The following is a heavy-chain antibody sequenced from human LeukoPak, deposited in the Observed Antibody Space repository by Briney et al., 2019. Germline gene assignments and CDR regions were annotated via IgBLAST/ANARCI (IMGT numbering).Heavy chain of an antibody. CDR2: IYHSGST. Sequence: SETLSLTCAVSGDSISSSNWSSWVRQPPGKGLEWIGEIYHSGSTNYNPSLKSRVTISVDTSKNQFSLKLSSVTAADTAVYYCARSGYSGYEDAFDIWGQGTMVTVSS. V-gene: IGHV4-4*02. J-gene: IGHJ3*02. D-gene: IGHD5-12*01. CDR3: ARSGYSGYEDAFDI. CDR1: GDSISSSNW.